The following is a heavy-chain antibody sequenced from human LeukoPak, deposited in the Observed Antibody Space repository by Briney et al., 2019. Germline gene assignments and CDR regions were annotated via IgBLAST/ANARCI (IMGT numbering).Heavy chain of an antibody. CDR3: ARDRPLDADDYYGFYYFDY. D-gene: IGHD3-10*01. J-gene: IGHJ4*02. V-gene: IGHV1-2*02. Sequence: ASVKVSCKASGYTFTGYYLHWVRQAPGQGLEWMGWINPNSGGTNHAQKFQGRVTMTRDTSISTAYMELSRLRSDDTAVYYCARDRPLDADDYYGFYYFDYWGQGTLVTVSS. CDR1: GYTFTGYY. CDR2: INPNSGGT.